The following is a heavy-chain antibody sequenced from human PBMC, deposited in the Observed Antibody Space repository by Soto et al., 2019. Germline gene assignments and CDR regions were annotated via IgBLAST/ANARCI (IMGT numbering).Heavy chain of an antibody. Sequence: PSETLSLTCTVSGGSIRIYYWSWIRHSPGKGLEWIGYIYSSGSTNYNPSLKSRVTISLDTSKNQFSLKLTSVTAADTAVYYCARGYGSGSYPYLQVDYWGQGTQVTVSS. CDR2: IYSSGST. V-gene: IGHV4-59*01. J-gene: IGHJ4*02. CDR3: ARGYGSGSYPYLQVDY. CDR1: GGSIRIYY. D-gene: IGHD3-10*01.